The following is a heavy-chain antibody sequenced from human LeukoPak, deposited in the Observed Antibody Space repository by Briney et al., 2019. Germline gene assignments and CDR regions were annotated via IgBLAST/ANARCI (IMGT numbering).Heavy chain of an antibody. V-gene: IGHV4-34*01. D-gene: IGHD2-15*01. CDR2: INHSGST. CDR3: ARGPHCSGDSCYSPAFDY. CDR1: GGSFSGYY. Sequence: SETLSLTCAVDGGSFSGYYWSWIRQPPGKGLEWIGEINHSGSTSYNPSLKSRVTISVDTSKNQFSLELSSVTAADTAVFYCARGPHCSGDSCYSPAFDYWGQGTLVTVSS. J-gene: IGHJ4*02.